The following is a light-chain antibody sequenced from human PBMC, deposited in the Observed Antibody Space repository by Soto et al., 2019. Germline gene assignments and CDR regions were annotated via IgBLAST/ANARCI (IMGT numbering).Light chain of an antibody. CDR3: QQRSDWPPIT. V-gene: IGKV3D-20*02. CDR2: GAS. J-gene: IGKJ5*01. CDR1: QSVSSSY. Sequence: EIVLTQSPGPLSLSPGERATLSCRARQSVSSSYLAWYQQKPGQAPRLLIYGASSRATGIPDRFSGSGSGTDFTLTISSLEPEDFAVYYCQQRSDWPPITFGQGTRLEI.